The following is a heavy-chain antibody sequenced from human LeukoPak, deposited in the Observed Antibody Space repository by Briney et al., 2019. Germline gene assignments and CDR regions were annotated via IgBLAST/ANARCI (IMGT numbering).Heavy chain of an antibody. CDR3: ARATMVLHLSPYYYFYGMDV. Sequence: ASVKVSCKSSGGTFSSYALSWVRQATGQGLEWMGRMIPSLGIANYEQKFQGRVTISADKSTSTAYMELSSLRSEDTAVYYCARATMVLHLSPYYYFYGMDVWGQGNTVTVSS. V-gene: IGHV1-69*04. CDR2: MIPSLGIA. J-gene: IGHJ6*02. CDR1: GGTFSSYA. D-gene: IGHD3-10*01.